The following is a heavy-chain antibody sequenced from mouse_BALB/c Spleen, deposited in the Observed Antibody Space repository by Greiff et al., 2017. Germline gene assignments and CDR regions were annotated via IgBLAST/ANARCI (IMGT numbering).Heavy chain of an antibody. Sequence: EVNLVESGGGLVKPGGSLKLSCAASGFTFSSYAMSWVRQTPEKRLEWVATISSGGSYTYYPDSVKGRFTISRDNAKNTLYLQMSSLRSEDTAMYYCARHGRAGGAMDYWGQGTSVTVSA. J-gene: IGHJ4*01. CDR1: GFTFSSYA. V-gene: IGHV5-9-3*01. D-gene: IGHD3-3*01. CDR3: ARHGRAGGAMDY. CDR2: ISSGGSYT.